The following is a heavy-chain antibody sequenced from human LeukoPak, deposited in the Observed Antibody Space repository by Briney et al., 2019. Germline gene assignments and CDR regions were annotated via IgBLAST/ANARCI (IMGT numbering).Heavy chain of an antibody. V-gene: IGHV1-18*01. D-gene: IGHD3-3*01. CDR2: ISAYNGNT. CDR3: ARDRPQYYDFWSGYYFDY. Sequence: ASVKVSCKASGYTFTSYGISWVRQAPGQGLEWMGWISAYNGNTNYAQKLQGRVTMTTDTSTSTAYMELRSLRSDDTAVYHCARDRPQYYDFWSGYYFDYWGQGTLVTVSS. J-gene: IGHJ4*02. CDR1: GYTFTSYG.